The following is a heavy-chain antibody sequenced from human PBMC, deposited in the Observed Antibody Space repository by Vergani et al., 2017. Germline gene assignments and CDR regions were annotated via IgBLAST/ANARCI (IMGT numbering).Heavy chain of an antibody. CDR1: GYSVGSGYY. CDR2: VHRNGNT. V-gene: IGHV4-38-2*01. D-gene: IGHD3-10*01. CDR3: ARQNPYGSAHVDF. Sequence: HVDLQDSGPGLVKSSETLSLHCAVSGYSVGSGYYWGWIRQPPGRGLEWIGCVHRNGNTYYTSSRRSRATISRDTSKNQFALRLTSVTAADTAFYYCARQNPYGSAHVDFWGRGVLVTVSA. J-gene: IGHJ4*02.